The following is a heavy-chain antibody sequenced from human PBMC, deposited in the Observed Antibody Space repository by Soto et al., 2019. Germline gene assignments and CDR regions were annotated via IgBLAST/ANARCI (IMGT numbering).Heavy chain of an antibody. J-gene: IGHJ4*02. CDR1: GGSVSSGSYY. D-gene: IGHD3-22*01. CDR3: ARSAYYDSSGYYV. CDR2: IYYSGST. Sequence: SETLSLTCTVSGGSVSSGSYYWSWIRQPPGKGLEWIGYIYYSGSTNYNPSLKSRVTISVDTSKNQFSLKLSSVTAADTAVYYCARSAYYDSSGYYVWGQGTLVTVSS. V-gene: IGHV4-61*01.